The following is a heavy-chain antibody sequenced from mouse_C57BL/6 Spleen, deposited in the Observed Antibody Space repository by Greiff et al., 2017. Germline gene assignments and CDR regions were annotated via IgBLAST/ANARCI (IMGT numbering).Heavy chain of an antibody. D-gene: IGHD1-1*01. CDR2: ISDGGSYT. J-gene: IGHJ2*01. CDR3: ARDLELLPSDY. CDR1: GFTFSSYA. V-gene: IGHV5-4*01. Sequence: EVHLVESGGGLVKPGGSLKLSCAASGFTFSSYAMSWVRQTPDKRLEWVATISDGGSYTYYPDNVKGRFTISRDNAKNNLYLQMSHLKSEDTAMYYCARDLELLPSDYWGQGTTLTVSS.